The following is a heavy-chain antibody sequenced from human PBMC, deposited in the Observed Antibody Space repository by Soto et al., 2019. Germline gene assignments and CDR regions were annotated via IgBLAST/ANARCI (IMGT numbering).Heavy chain of an antibody. J-gene: IGHJ4*02. CDR3: HGYGY. Sequence: GGSLRLSCAASGFTFSSYSMNWVRQAPGKGLEWVSYISSSSSTIYYADSVKGRFIISRDISKNTLYLQMNILRAEDTAVYYCHGYGYWGQGTLVTVSS. D-gene: IGHD5-12*01. V-gene: IGHV3-48*01. CDR1: GFTFSSYS. CDR2: ISSSSSTI.